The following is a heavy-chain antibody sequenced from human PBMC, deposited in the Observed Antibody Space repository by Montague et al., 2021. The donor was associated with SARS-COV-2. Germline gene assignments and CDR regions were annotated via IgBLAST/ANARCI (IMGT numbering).Heavy chain of an antibody. CDR2: VNHSGHT. D-gene: IGHD2-2*01. CDR1: GGSLSGDH. CDR3: ARFLRRVVPAATGHWEKNYYYYYMDV. V-gene: IGHV4-34*01. Sequence: SETLSLTCAAYGGSLSGDHWSWIRQPPGKGLEWIGEVNHSGHTNYNVSLKSRVTISVDTSKNQFSLKLSSVTAADTAVYYRARFLRRVVPAATGHWEKNYYYYYMDVWGKGTTVTVSS. J-gene: IGHJ6*03.